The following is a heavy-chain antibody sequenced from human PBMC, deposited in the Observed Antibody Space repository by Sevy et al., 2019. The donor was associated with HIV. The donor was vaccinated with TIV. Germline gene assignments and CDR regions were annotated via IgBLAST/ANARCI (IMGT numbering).Heavy chain of an antibody. CDR2: IWYDGSNK. V-gene: IGHV3-33*01. CDR3: ARGLAALPGYYYGMDV. Sequence: RGSLRLSCAASGFTFSSYGMHWVRQAPGKGLEWVAVIWYDGSNKYYADSVKGRFTISRDNSKNTFHLQMSSLRLEDTGVYYCARGLAALPGYYYGMDVWGQGTTVTVSS. CDR1: GFTFSSYG. J-gene: IGHJ6*02. D-gene: IGHD6-6*01.